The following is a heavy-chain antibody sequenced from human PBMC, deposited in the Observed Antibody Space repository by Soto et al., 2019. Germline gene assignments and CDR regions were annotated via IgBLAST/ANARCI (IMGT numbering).Heavy chain of an antibody. Sequence: QVQLQESGPGLVKPSQTLSLTCTVSGGSISSGGYYWSWIRQHPGKGLEWIGYIYYSGSTYYNPSLKSRVTISVDTSKNQFSLKLSSVTAADTAVYYCARSHSNYGSLYYFDYWGQGTLVTVSS. CDR1: GGSISSGGYY. V-gene: IGHV4-30-4*08. CDR3: ARSHSNYGSLYYFDY. D-gene: IGHD4-4*01. CDR2: IYYSGST. J-gene: IGHJ4*02.